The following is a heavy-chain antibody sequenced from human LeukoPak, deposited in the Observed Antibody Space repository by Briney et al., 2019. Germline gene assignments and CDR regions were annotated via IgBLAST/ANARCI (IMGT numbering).Heavy chain of an antibody. D-gene: IGHD3-3*01. J-gene: IGHJ5*02. CDR1: GGSISSSNW. CDR2: IYHSGST. Sequence: SGTRSLTCAVSGGSISSSNWWSWVRQPPGKGLEWIGEIYHSGSTNYNPSLKSRVTISVDKSKNQFSLKLSSVTAADTAVYYCARGSFWSGYYRWFDPWGQGTLVTFSS. CDR3: ARGSFWSGYYRWFDP. V-gene: IGHV4-4*02.